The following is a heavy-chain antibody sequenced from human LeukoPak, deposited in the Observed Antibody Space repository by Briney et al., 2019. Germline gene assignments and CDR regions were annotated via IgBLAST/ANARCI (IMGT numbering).Heavy chain of an antibody. Sequence: GGSLRLSCAASGFTFSSYGMHWVRQAPGKGLEWVAVISYDGSNKYYADSVKGRFTISRDNSKNTLYLQMNSLRAEDTAVYYCAKDRMIRITFGGVIEPDFDYSGQGTLVTVSS. CDR1: GFTFSSYG. D-gene: IGHD3-16*02. J-gene: IGHJ4*02. CDR2: ISYDGSNK. V-gene: IGHV3-30*18. CDR3: AKDRMIRITFGGVIEPDFDY.